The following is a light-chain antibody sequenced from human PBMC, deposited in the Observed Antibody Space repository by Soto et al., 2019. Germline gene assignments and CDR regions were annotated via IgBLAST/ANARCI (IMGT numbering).Light chain of an antibody. V-gene: IGKV1-33*01. CDR1: QDITNH. CDR3: QHCHILPWT. J-gene: IGKJ1*01. Sequence: DIQMSQSPSSLSASVGDRVTITCQASQDITNHLHWYQQKPGKAPKLLIYDASNLETGVPSRFSGSGFGTDFTFISNNLQPEDFAKYFCQHCHILPWTFGQGTKVEIK. CDR2: DAS.